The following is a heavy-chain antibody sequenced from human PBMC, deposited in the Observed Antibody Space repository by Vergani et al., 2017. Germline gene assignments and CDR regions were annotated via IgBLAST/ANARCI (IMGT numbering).Heavy chain of an antibody. V-gene: IGHV3-21*01. D-gene: IGHD2-2*01. Sequence: EVQLVESGGGLVKPGGSLRLSCAASGFTFSSYSMNWVRQAPGKGLEWVSSISSSSSYIYYADSVKGRFTISRDNAKNSLYLQMNSLRAEDTAVYYCAREFNGYQLLRDDAFDFWGQGTMVTVSS. J-gene: IGHJ3*01. CDR3: AREFNGYQLLRDDAFDF. CDR2: ISSSSSYI. CDR1: GFTFSSYS.